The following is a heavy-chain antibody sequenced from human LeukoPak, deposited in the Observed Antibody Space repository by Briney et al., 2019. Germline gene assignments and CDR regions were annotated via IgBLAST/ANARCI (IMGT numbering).Heavy chain of an antibody. D-gene: IGHD1-26*01. CDR3: AREARGTYTIDY. CDR1: GGSISSNSYY. V-gene: IGHV4-39*01. J-gene: IGHJ4*02. Sequence: SETLSLTCTVSGGSISSNSYYWGWIRQPPGKGLGWIGSTFQSGSTYYNPSLKSRVTISVDTSKNQFSLRLSSVTAEDTAVYFCAREARGTYTIDYWGQGTLVTVSS. CDR2: TFQSGST.